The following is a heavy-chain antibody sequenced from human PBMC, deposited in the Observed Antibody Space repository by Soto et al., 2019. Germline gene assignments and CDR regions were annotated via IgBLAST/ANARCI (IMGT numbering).Heavy chain of an antibody. CDR3: TKDSSH. V-gene: IGHV3-9*01. J-gene: IGHJ3*01. CDR1: GSTFDDYA. CDR2: ITWNTDKI. Sequence: EVQLVESGGGLVQPGRSLRLSCTASGSTFDDYAMHWVRQAPGKGLEWVAGITWNTDKIGYADSVKGRFTISRDNAKDSLYLQMNSLRTEDTALYYCTKDSSHWGQGTMVTVSS.